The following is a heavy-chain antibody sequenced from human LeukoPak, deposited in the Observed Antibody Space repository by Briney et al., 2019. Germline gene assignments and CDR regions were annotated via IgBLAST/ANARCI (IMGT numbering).Heavy chain of an antibody. CDR1: GGTFSSYA. J-gene: IGHJ5*02. CDR3: ASQESVVAATWFDP. CDR2: IIPIFGTA. D-gene: IGHD2-15*01. Sequence: ASVKVSCKASGGTFSSYAISWVRQAPGQGLEWMGGIIPIFGTANYAQKFQGRVTITADESTSTAYMELSSLRSEDTAVYYCASQESVVAATWFDPWGQGTLVTVSS. V-gene: IGHV1-69*01.